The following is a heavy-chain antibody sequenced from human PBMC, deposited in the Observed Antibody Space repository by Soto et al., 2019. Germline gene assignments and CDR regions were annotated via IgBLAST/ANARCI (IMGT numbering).Heavy chain of an antibody. CDR3: AKDRFLEWDYYYYGMDV. Sequence: PGGSLRLSCAASGFTFSSYGMHWVRQAPGKGLEWVAVISYDGSNKYYADSVKGRFTISRDNSKNTLYLQMNGLRAEDTAVYYCAKDRFLEWDYYYYGMDVWGQGTTVTVSS. CDR2: ISYDGSNK. D-gene: IGHD3-3*01. V-gene: IGHV3-30*18. J-gene: IGHJ6*02. CDR1: GFTFSSYG.